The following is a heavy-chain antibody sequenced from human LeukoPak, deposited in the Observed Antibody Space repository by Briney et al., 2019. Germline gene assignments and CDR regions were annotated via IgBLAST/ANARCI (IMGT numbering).Heavy chain of an antibody. CDR3: ARALADNRGYYLGFDY. V-gene: IGHV3-7*01. Sequence: GGSLRLSCAASGFTFSSYWMSWVRQAPGKGLEWVANIKQDGSEKYYVDSVKGRFTISRDNAKNSLYLQVSSLRAEDTAVYYCARALADNRGYYLGFDYWGRGTLVTVSS. J-gene: IGHJ4*02. CDR1: GFTFSSYW. D-gene: IGHD3-22*01. CDR2: IKQDGSEK.